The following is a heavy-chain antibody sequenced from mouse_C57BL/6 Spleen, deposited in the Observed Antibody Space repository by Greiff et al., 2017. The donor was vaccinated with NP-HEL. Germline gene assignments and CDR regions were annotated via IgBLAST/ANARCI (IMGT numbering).Heavy chain of an antibody. CDR2: ISYDGSN. Sequence: EVQLQESGPGLVKPSQSLSLTCSVTGYSITSGYYWNWIRQFPGNKLEWMGYISYDGSNNYNPSLKNRISITRDTSKNQFFLKLNSVTTEDTATYYCARVGGNPFAYWGQGTLVTVSA. CDR3: ARVGGNPFAY. V-gene: IGHV3-6*01. CDR1: GYSITSGYY. D-gene: IGHD1-1*02. J-gene: IGHJ3*01.